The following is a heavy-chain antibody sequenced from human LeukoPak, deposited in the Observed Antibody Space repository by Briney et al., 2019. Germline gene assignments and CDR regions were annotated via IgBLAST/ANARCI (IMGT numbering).Heavy chain of an antibody. CDR3: ARRSGWFGESFYFDY. CDR1: GGSISSSSYY. V-gene: IGHV4-39*07. CDR2: IYYGGIT. D-gene: IGHD3-10*01. J-gene: IGHJ4*02. Sequence: SETLSLTCTVSGGSISSSSYYWGWIRQPPGKGLEWIGSIYYGGITYYNPSLKSRVTISVDTSKNQFSLKLSSVTAADTAVYYCARRSGWFGESFYFDYWGQGTLVTVSS.